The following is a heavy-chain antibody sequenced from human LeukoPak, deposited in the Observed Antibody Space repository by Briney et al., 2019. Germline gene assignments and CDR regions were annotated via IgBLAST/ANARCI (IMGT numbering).Heavy chain of an antibody. D-gene: IGHD1-26*01. V-gene: IGHV1-2*02. J-gene: IGHJ4*02. CDR3: AREIVSGSYRGGFDY. CDR1: GYTFTGYY. CDR2: INPSSGGT. Sequence: ASVKVSCKASGYTFTGYYMHWVRQAPGQGLEWMGWINPSSGGTNYAQKFQGRVTMTRDTSISTAYMGLSRLRSDDTAVYYCAREIVSGSYRGGFDYWGQGTLVTVSS.